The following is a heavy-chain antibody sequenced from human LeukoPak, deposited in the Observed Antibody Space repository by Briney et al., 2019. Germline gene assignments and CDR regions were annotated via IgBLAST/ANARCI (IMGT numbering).Heavy chain of an antibody. CDR1: GYTFNSYW. D-gene: IGHD1-14*01. CDR3: ARHPNYCRGGTCYSSNYFDY. J-gene: IGHJ4*02. CDR2: IYPTDSHT. Sequence: GESLKIPCKCSGYTFNSYWIGWVRQMPGKGLEWMGIIYPTDSHTKYRPSTQGQVTISADKSISTAYLQWSSLKTSDSAMYYCARHPNYCRGGTCYSSNYFDYWGQGTLVTVSS. V-gene: IGHV5-51*01.